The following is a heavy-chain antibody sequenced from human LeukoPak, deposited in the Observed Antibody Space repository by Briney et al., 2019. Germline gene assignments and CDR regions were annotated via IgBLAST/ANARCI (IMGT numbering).Heavy chain of an antibody. V-gene: IGHV3-21*01. Sequence: PGGSLRLSCAASGFTFSSYSMSWVRQAPGKGLEWGSFISSSETYIYYADSVRGRFTISRDNAKNSLFLQMNSLRAEDTAVYYCARGPRGDYYFDYWGQGTLVTVSS. J-gene: IGHJ4*02. D-gene: IGHD3-16*01. CDR3: ARGPRGDYYFDY. CDR2: ISSSETYI. CDR1: GFTFSSYS.